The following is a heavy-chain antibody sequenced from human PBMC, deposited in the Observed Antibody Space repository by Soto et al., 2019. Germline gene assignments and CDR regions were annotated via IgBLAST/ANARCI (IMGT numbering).Heavy chain of an antibody. Sequence: QVHLVQSGAEVKKPGASVKVSCQASGYAFTTYGITWVRQAPGQGLEWMGWISAHNGNTNYAQKLQGRVTVTRDASTSTAYMELSSLRSDDTAVYYCERGRYGDYWGQGALVTVSS. CDR2: ISAHNGNT. J-gene: IGHJ4*02. V-gene: IGHV1-18*01. D-gene: IGHD1-1*01. CDR3: ERGRYGDY. CDR1: GYAFTTYG.